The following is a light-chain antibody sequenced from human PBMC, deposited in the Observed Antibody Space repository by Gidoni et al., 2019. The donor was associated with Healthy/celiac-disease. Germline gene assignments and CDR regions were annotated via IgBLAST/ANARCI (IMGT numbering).Light chain of an antibody. CDR1: QSVSSY. CDR2: DAS. Sequence: ATLSCRASQSVSSYLAWYQQKPGQAPRLLIYDASNRATGIPARFSGSGSGTDFTLTISSLEPEDFEVYYCQQRSNWPPRYTFGQGTKLEIK. V-gene: IGKV3-11*01. CDR3: QQRSNWPPRYT. J-gene: IGKJ2*01.